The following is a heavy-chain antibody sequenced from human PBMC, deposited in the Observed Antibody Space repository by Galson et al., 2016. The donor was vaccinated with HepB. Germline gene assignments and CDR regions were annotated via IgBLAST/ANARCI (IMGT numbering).Heavy chain of an antibody. V-gene: IGHV3-74*01. CDR3: ADDFGGSRGLPFDP. Sequence: SPRLSSSAAAFIFSHCWMHCFRQAPAKGLVGVSRIISDGGRTDYADSLKGRFTISIDNARNTLYLQMDSLRDEDTATYYCADDFGGSRGLPFDPWGQGTLVTVSS. J-gene: IGHJ5*02. CDR1: AFIFSHCW. CDR2: IISDGGRT. D-gene: IGHD6-19*01.